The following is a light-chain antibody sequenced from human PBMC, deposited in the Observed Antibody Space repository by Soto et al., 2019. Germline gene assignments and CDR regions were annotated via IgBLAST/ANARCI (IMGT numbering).Light chain of an antibody. CDR1: QDIGSR. CDR2: AAA. J-gene: IGKJ3*01. V-gene: IGKV1-12*01. CDR3: QQGNTFPLT. Sequence: DIQMTQSPSSLSASVGDRVNISCRASQDIGSRLAWYQQKPGKAPKILIYAAATLHSGVPSRFSATCSGTDFTLTINSLQPEDLATYFCQQGNTFPLTFGPGTKVDLK.